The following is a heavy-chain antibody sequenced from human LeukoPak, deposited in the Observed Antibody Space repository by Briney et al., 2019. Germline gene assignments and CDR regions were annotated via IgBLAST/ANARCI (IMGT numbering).Heavy chain of an antibody. Sequence: PSETLSLTCAVYGGSFSGYYWSWIRQPPGKGLEWIGEINHSGSTNYNPSLKSRVTISIDTSKNQFSLKLSSVTAADTAVYYCFGEEQQLVLPIGFDPWGQGTLVTVSS. CDR1: GGSFSGYY. CDR2: INHSGST. J-gene: IGHJ5*02. CDR3: FGEEQQLVLPIGFDP. D-gene: IGHD6-13*01. V-gene: IGHV4-34*01.